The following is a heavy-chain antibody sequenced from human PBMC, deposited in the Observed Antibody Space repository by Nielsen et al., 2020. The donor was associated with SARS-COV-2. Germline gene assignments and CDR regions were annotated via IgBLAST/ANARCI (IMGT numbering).Heavy chain of an antibody. CDR2: ISAYNGNT. J-gene: IGHJ6*02. V-gene: IGHV1-18*01. Sequence: ASVKVSCKASGYTFTSYGISWVRQAPGQGLEWMGWISAYNGNTNYAQKLQGRVTMTTDTSTSTAYMELRSLRSDDTAMYYCAREDRLQDDFWSGYYFYYYGMDVWGQGTTVTVSS. CDR1: GYTFTSYG. D-gene: IGHD3-3*01. CDR3: AREDRLQDDFWSGYYFYYYGMDV.